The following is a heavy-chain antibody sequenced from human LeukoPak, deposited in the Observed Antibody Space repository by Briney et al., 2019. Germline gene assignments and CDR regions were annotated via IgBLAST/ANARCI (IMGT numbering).Heavy chain of an antibody. CDR3: AKDRSYSSGWFDY. CDR2: ISGSGGST. Sequence: PGGSLRLSCAASGFTFSSYAMSWVRQAPGKGLEWVSAISGSGGSTYYADPVRGRFTISRDNSKNTLYLQMNSLRAEDTAVYYCAKDRSYSSGWFDYWGQGTLVTVSS. J-gene: IGHJ4*02. D-gene: IGHD6-19*01. V-gene: IGHV3-23*01. CDR1: GFTFSSYA.